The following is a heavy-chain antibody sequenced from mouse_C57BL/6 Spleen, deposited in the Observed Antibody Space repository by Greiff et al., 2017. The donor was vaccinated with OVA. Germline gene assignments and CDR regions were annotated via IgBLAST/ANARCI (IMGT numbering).Heavy chain of an antibody. J-gene: IGHJ2*01. V-gene: IGHV8-12*01. Sequence: QVTLKVCGPGILQSSQTLSLTCSFSGFSLSTSGMGVSWIRQPSGKGLEWLAHIYWDDDKRYNPSLKSRLTISKDTSRNQVFLKITSVDTADTATYYCARTENYFDYWGQGTTLTVSS. CDR2: IYWDDDK. CDR3: ARTENYFDY. CDR1: GFSLSTSGMG.